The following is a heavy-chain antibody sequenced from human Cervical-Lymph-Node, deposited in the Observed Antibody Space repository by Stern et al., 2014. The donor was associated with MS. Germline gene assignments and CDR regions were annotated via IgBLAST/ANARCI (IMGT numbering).Heavy chain of an antibody. CDR3: DV. CDR2: IIPVFGTA. Sequence: QVQLMQSGAEVKKPGSSVKVSCKASGGTFSDYDISWDRQAPRQGLEWMGGIIPVFGTANYAQKFQGRFTFTADESTRTAYMELSSLRSEDTAGYGMDVWGQGTTVTVSS. V-gene: IGHV1-69*01. J-gene: IGHJ6*02. CDR1: GGTFSDYD.